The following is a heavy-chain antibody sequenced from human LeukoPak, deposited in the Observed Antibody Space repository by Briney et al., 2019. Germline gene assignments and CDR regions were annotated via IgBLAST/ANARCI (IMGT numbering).Heavy chain of an antibody. V-gene: IGHV6-1*01. D-gene: IGHD5-18*01. J-gene: IGHJ5*02. Sequence: SQTLSLTCAISGDSVSSNSAAWNWIRQSPSRGLEWLGRTYYRSKWYNDYAVSVKSRITINPDTSKNQFSLKLSSVTAADTAVYYCARGRGYSYGYWFDPWGQGTLVTVSS. CDR1: GDSVSSNSAA. CDR2: TYYRSKWYN. CDR3: ARGRGYSYGYWFDP.